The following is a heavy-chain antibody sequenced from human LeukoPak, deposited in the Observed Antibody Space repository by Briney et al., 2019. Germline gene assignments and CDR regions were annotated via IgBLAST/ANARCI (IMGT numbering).Heavy chain of an antibody. CDR1: GGSISSGGYS. CDR2: IYHSGNT. CDR3: ARGAVMVRGVFDY. J-gene: IGHJ4*02. D-gene: IGHD3-10*01. Sequence: SGTLSLTCAVSGGSISSGGYSWSWIRQPPGKGLEWIGYIYHSGNTYYNPSLKSRVTISVDRSKNQFSMKLSSVTAADTAVYYCARGAVMVRGVFDYWGQGTLVTVSS. V-gene: IGHV4-30-2*01.